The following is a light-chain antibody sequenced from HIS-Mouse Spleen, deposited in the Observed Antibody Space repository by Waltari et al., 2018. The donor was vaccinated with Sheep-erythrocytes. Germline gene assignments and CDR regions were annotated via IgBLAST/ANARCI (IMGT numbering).Light chain of an antibody. CDR2: DSS. V-gene: IGKV3-11*01. CDR3: QQRSNWPPA. J-gene: IGKJ4*01. Sequence: EIVLTQSPATLSLSPGERASQSVSSYLAWYQQKPGQAPRLLIDDSSNRATGIPARLSGSGSGTEFTLTISSLEPEDFAVYYCQQRSNWPPAFGGGTKVEIK. CDR1: QSVSSY.